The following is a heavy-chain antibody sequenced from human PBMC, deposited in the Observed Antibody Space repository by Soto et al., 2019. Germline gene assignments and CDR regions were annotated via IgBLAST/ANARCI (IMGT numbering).Heavy chain of an antibody. D-gene: IGHD3-10*01. V-gene: IGHV1-46*01. CDR1: GYTFSNYY. CDR3: VRELSGGYFDY. J-gene: IGHJ4*02. Sequence: QVQLVQSGAEVNKPGASVKVSCKASGYTFSNYYMHWMRLAPGQGLEWMGIIDPSSGGTNYAPQFQGRVNMTRNTSANTVYMDLSSLKSADTAVYYCVRELSGGYFDYWGQGTLVTVSS. CDR2: IDPSSGGT.